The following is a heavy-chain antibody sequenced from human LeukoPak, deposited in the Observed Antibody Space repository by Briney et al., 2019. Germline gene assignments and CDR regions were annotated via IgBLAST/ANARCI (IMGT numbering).Heavy chain of an antibody. CDR2: IYYSGGT. CDR3: AGSSGSGWGNFDY. D-gene: IGHD6-19*01. Sequence: PSETLSLTCTVSGGSISSYYWNWIRQPPGKGLEWIGYIYYSGGTNYNPSLKSRVTISVDTSKNQFSLKLSSVTAADTAVYYCAGSSGSGWGNFDYWGQGTLVTVSS. CDR1: GGSISSYY. J-gene: IGHJ4*02. V-gene: IGHV4-59*01.